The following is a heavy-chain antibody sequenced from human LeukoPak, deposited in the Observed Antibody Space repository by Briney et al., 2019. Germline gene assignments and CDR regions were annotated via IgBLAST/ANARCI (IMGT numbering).Heavy chain of an antibody. Sequence: SETLSLTCTVSGGSISSYYWSWIRQPPGKGLEWIGYIYYGGSTNYNPPLKSRVTISVDTSKNQFSLKLSSVTAADTAVYYCARIIRSGSYLGYYFDYWGQGTLVTVSS. D-gene: IGHD1-26*01. J-gene: IGHJ4*02. V-gene: IGHV4-59*01. CDR1: GGSISSYY. CDR2: IYYGGST. CDR3: ARIIRSGSYLGYYFDY.